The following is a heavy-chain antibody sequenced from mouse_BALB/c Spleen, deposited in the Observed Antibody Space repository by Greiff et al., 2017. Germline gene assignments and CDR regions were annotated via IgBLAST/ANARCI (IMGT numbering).Heavy chain of an antibody. J-gene: IGHJ4*01. Sequence: EVKVVESGGGLVQPGGSRKLSCAASGFTFSSFGMHWVRQAPEKGLEWVAYISSGSSTIYYPDTVTGRFTISRDNAKNTLYLEMSSLRSEDTAMYYCARDPGRTDYWGQGTSVTVSS. D-gene: IGHD3-3*01. CDR1: GFTFSSFG. V-gene: IGHV5-17*02. CDR3: ARDPGRTDY. CDR2: ISSGSSTI.